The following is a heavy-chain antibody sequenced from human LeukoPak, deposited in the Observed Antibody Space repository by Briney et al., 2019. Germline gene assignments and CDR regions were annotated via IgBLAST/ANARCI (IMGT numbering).Heavy chain of an antibody. CDR1: GYTFTSYG. CDR2: ISAYNGNT. J-gene: IGHJ4*02. CDR3: ARSYLYWSSSWYGPDY. V-gene: IGHV1-18*01. Sequence: ASVKVSCKASGYTFTSYGISWVRQAPGQGLEWMGWISAYNGNTNYAQKLQGRVTMTTDTSTSTAYMELRSLRSDDTAVYYCARSYLYWSSSWYGPDYWGQGTLVTVSS. D-gene: IGHD6-13*01.